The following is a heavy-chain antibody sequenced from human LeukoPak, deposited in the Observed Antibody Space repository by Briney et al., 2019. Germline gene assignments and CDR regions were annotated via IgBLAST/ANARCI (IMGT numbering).Heavy chain of an antibody. V-gene: IGHV3-7*01. CDR3: ARESSGRNGFPTFYYYMDV. CDR2: IKEDGSEN. D-gene: IGHD6-19*01. Sequence: GGSLRLSCVASGFTFNYYWMSWVRPAPGKGLEWVANIKEDGSENYSVDSVKGRFTISRDNAKNSLYLQMNSLRGEDTAVYYCARESSGRNGFPTFYYYMDVWGTGTTVTISS. CDR1: GFTFNYYW. J-gene: IGHJ6*03.